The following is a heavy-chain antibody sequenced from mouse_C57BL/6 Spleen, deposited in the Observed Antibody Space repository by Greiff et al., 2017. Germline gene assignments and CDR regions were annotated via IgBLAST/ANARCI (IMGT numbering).Heavy chain of an antibody. Sequence: QVQLQQPGAELVRPGSSVKLSCKASGYTFTSYWMHWVKQRPIQGLEWIGNIDPSDSETHYNQKFKDKATLTVDKSSSTAYMQLSSLTSEDSAVYYCARLGSNYAMDYWGQGTSVTVSS. CDR1: GYTFTSYW. CDR2: IDPSDSET. D-gene: IGHD1-1*01. CDR3: ARLGSNYAMDY. V-gene: IGHV1-52*01. J-gene: IGHJ4*01.